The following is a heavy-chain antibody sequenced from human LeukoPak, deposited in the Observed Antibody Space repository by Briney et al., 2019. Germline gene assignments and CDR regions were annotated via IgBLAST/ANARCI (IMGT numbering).Heavy chain of an antibody. Sequence: GGSLRLSCTASGLTFANYAMSWVRQPPGKGLEWVSTTIGGGSNTYYADSVKGRFTISRGNSKNTLYLQMNSLRAEDTAVYYCARDSPYCSGGSCYPDYWGQGTLVTVSS. V-gene: IGHV3-23*01. J-gene: IGHJ4*02. CDR1: GLTFANYA. CDR2: TIGGGSNT. D-gene: IGHD2-15*01. CDR3: ARDSPYCSGGSCYPDY.